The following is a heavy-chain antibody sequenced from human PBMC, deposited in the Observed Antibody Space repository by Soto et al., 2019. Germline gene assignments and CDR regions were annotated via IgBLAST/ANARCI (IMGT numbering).Heavy chain of an antibody. CDR3: AKGKYYDILTGYYNDN. CDR1: GYTFTSHY. J-gene: IGHJ4*02. D-gene: IGHD3-9*01. CDR2: INPSGGNT. V-gene: IGHV1-46*01. Sequence: ASVKVSCKASGYTFTSHYVHWVRQAPGQGLEWVGVINPSGGNTGYAQKFQGRVTMTRDTSTSTVYMELSSLRSEDTAVYYCAKGKYYDILTGYYNDNWGQGTLVSVSS.